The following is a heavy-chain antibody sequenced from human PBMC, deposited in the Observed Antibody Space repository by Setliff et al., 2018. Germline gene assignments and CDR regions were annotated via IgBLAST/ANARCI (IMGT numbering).Heavy chain of an antibody. CDR1: GGSISSGDYY. D-gene: IGHD6-19*01. J-gene: IGHJ4*02. CDR2: TYSSGST. Sequence: PSETLSLTCTVSGGSISSGDYYWSWIRQPPGKGLEWIGYTYSSGSTYYNPSLKSRVTMSADTSKNQFSLKLKSVTAADTAVYYCTRNFLGWLARFWGRGTLVTVSS. V-gene: IGHV4-30-4*08. CDR3: TRNFLGWLARF.